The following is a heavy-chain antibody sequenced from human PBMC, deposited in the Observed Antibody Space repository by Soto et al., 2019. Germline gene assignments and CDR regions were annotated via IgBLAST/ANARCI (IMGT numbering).Heavy chain of an antibody. D-gene: IGHD2-21*02. CDR1: GFTFSSYS. CDR2: ISSSRSTI. J-gene: IGHJ6*02. CDR3: ARAVLYCGGDCYSEAYYYYDYGMDV. Sequence: EVQLVESGGGVVQPGGSLRLSCAASGFTFSSYSMNWFRQAPGKGLEWVSYISSSRSTIYYADSVKGRFTISRDNAKNSLYLQMNSLRDEDTAVYYCARAVLYCGGDCYSEAYYYYDYGMDVWCQGTTVTVS. V-gene: IGHV3-48*02.